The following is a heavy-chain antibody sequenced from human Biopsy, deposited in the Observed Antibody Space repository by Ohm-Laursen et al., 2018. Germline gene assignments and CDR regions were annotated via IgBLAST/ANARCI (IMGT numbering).Heavy chain of an antibody. CDR1: GYMFYSYG. CDR3: AKGQDLRGGAEYFQH. V-gene: IGHV1-18*01. Sequence: SSVKVSCKASGYMFYSYGVSWVRLAPGQGPEWMGWISGYNGNTNYPQSLQGRVTLTTDASSSTAYMELRGLRSDDTAVYYCAKGQDLRGGAEYFQHWGQGALVTVSS. D-gene: IGHD2-15*01. J-gene: IGHJ1*01. CDR2: ISGYNGNT.